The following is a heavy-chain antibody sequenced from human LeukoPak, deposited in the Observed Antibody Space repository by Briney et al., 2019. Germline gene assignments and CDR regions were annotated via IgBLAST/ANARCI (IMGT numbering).Heavy chain of an antibody. CDR2: ISYDGSNK. V-gene: IGHV3-30*04. Sequence: PGRSLRLSCAASGFTFSSYAMHWVRQAPGKGLEWVAVISYDGSNKYYADSVKGRFTISRDNSKNTLYLQMNSLRAEDTAVYYCARGSGIVARTYYYYSMDVWGQGTTVTVSS. J-gene: IGHJ6*02. CDR3: ARGSGIVARTYYYYSMDV. D-gene: IGHD5-12*01. CDR1: GFTFSSYA.